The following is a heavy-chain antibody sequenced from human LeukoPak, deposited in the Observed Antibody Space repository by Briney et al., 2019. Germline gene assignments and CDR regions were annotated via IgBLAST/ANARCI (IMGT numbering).Heavy chain of an antibody. V-gene: IGHV3-23*01. Sequence: GGSLRLSCAASGFTFSNYGMNWVRQAPGKGLEWVSIISGSGGTTYYADSVKGRFTISRDNSKNTLYLQMNSLRAEDTAVYYCAKDRLRYCSGGNCSSPVDYWGQGTLVTVSS. J-gene: IGHJ4*02. D-gene: IGHD2-15*01. CDR1: GFTFSNYG. CDR3: AKDRLRYCSGGNCSSPVDY. CDR2: ISGSGGTT.